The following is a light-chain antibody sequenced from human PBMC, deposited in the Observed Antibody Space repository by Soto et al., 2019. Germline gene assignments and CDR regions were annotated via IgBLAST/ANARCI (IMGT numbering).Light chain of an antibody. CDR2: GAS. CDR3: QQYYGSPWT. CDR1: QSISTNY. Sequence: ETVLTQSPGTLSVSPGERATLSCRASQSISTNYLAWYQHKPGQAPRLLIYGASNRATGIPDRFSGSGSGTDFTLTISRLESDDFAVYYCQQYYGSPWTFGQGTKVEIK. V-gene: IGKV3-20*01. J-gene: IGKJ1*01.